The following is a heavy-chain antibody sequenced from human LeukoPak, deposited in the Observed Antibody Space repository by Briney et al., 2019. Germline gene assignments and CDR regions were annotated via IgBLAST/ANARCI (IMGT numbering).Heavy chain of an antibody. D-gene: IGHD3-10*01. Sequence: ASVKVSCKASGYTFTSYDIHWVRQATGQGLEWMGWMNPNSGNTGYAQKFQGRVTMTRNTSISTAYMELSSLRSEDTAVYYCARGNNYYGSGSYRYYYGMDVWGQGTTVTVSS. CDR1: GYTFTSYD. V-gene: IGHV1-8*01. CDR2: MNPNSGNT. CDR3: ARGNNYYGSGSYRYYYGMDV. J-gene: IGHJ6*02.